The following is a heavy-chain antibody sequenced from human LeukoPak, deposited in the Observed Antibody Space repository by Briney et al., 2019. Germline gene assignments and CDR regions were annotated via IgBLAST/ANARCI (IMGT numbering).Heavy chain of an antibody. Sequence: GGSLRLSCAASGFTFSSYGMSWVRQAPGKGLEWVSAISGSGGSTYYADSVKGRFTISRDNSKNTLYLQMNSLRAEDTAVYYCAKVGLLLWFGELDYWGQGTLVTVSS. J-gene: IGHJ4*02. CDR1: GFTFSSYG. CDR2: ISGSGGST. CDR3: AKVGLLLWFGELDY. D-gene: IGHD3-10*01. V-gene: IGHV3-23*01.